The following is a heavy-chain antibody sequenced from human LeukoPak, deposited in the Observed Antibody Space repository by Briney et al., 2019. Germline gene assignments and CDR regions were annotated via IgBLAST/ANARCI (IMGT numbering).Heavy chain of an antibody. D-gene: IGHD3-16*01. CDR1: GFTFSSYW. V-gene: IGHV3-7*01. J-gene: IGHJ4*02. Sequence: GGSLRLSCAASGFTFSSYWMSWVRQAPGKGLEWVANIKQDGSEKYYVDSVKGRFTISRDNAKNSLYLQMNSLRAEDTAVYYCARVLGRGPRVFDYWGQGTLVTVSS. CDR2: IKQDGSEK. CDR3: ARVLGRGPRVFDY.